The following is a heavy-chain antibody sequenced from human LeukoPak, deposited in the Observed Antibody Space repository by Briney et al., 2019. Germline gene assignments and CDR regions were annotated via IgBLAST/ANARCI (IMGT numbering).Heavy chain of an antibody. Sequence: GGSLRLSCAASGFTFSSYDMHWVRQATGKGLEWVSAIGTAGDTYYPGSVKGRFTISRENAKNSLYLQMNSLRAGDTAVYYCARGGVSTTGTIRLHAFDIWGQGTMVTVSS. CDR3: ARGGVSTTGTIRLHAFDI. CDR2: IGTAGDT. CDR1: GFTFSSYD. J-gene: IGHJ3*02. V-gene: IGHV3-13*01. D-gene: IGHD1-1*01.